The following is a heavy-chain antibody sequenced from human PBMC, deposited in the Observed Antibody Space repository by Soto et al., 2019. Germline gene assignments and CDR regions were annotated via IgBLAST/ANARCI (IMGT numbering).Heavy chain of an antibody. V-gene: IGHV4-34*01. D-gene: IGHD1-1*01. CDR3: ARLEPTRYYYYGMDV. J-gene: IGHJ6*02. CDR2: INHSGST. CDR1: GGSVSGYD. Sequence: SETLSLTCAVYGGSVSGYDWSWIRQPPGKGLEWIGEINHSGSTNYNPSLKSRVTISVDTSKNQFSLKLSSVTAADTAVYYCARLEPTRYYYYGMDVWGQGTTVTVSS.